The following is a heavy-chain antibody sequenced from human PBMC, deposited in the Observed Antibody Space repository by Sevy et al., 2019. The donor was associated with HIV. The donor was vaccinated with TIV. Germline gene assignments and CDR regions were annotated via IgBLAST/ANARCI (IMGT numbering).Heavy chain of an antibody. CDR2: ISWNSGSI. CDR3: AKDPTPGIAAAGTAFDI. Sequence: GGSLRVSCAASGFTFDDYAMHWVRQAPGKGLEWVSGISWNSGSIGYADSVKGRFTISRDNAKNSLYLQMNSLRAEDTALYYCAKDPTPGIAAAGTAFDIWGQGTMVTVSS. V-gene: IGHV3-9*01. J-gene: IGHJ3*02. CDR1: GFTFDDYA. D-gene: IGHD6-13*01.